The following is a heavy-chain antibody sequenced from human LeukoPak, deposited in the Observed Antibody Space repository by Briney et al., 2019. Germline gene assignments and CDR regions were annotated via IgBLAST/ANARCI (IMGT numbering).Heavy chain of an antibody. CDR2: IYTSGST. CDR1: GGSICSYY. J-gene: IGHJ4*02. V-gene: IGHV4-4*07. D-gene: IGHD2-2*01. Sequence: SETLSLTCTVSGGSICSYYWSWIRQPAGKGLEWIGRIYTSGSTNYNPSLKSRVTMSVDTSKNQFSLKLSSVTAADTAVYYCARVGCSSTSCYPGPFDYWGQGTLVTVSS. CDR3: ARVGCSSTSCYPGPFDY.